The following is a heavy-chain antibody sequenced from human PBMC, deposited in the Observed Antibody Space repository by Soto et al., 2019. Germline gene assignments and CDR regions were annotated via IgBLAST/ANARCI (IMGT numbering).Heavy chain of an antibody. Sequence: EVQLVQSGGGLVKPGGSLRLSCVGSGFFFSNAWMGWVRQAPGTGLEEVGRIKSRIDGETADYAAPVKGRFTISRDDSKNTLYLHMESLSTEDTAMYYCFWSDNGDYWGQGTPVTVSS. D-gene: IGHD3-3*01. CDR1: GFFFSNAW. V-gene: IGHV3-15*01. CDR3: FWSDNGDY. J-gene: IGHJ4*02. CDR2: IKSRIDGETA.